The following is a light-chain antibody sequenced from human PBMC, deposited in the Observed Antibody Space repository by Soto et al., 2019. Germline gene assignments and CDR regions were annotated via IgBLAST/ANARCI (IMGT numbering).Light chain of an antibody. J-gene: IGLJ1*01. Sequence: QSVLTQPPSASGTPGQTVTISRYGSTSNIGTNTVNWFQHLPGMAPKLLIYTNDQRPSGVPDRFSGSRSGTSASLAISGLQSEDEADYYCATWDDSVYVVGTGTKLTVL. CDR1: TSNIGTNT. CDR3: ATWDDSVYV. V-gene: IGLV1-44*01. CDR2: TND.